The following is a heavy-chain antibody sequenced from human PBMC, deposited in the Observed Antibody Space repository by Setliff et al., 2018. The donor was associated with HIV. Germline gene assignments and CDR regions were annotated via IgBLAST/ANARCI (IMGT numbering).Heavy chain of an antibody. V-gene: IGHV4-4*07. J-gene: IGHJ4*02. Sequence: SETLSLTCTVSGGSISSYYWSWIRQPAGKRLEFIGRISAAGTINYNPSLRSRVTLSVDTSENQFSLTVNSVTAADTAMYFCARDGSGVGTTKTFFESWGQGIMVTVSS. CDR2: ISAAGTI. CDR1: GGSISSYY. CDR3: ARDGSGVGTTKTFFES. D-gene: IGHD1-1*01.